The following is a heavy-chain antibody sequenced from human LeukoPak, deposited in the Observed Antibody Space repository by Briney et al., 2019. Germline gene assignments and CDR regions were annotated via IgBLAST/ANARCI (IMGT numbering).Heavy chain of an antibody. Sequence: GRSLRLSCAASGFTFSSYAMHWVRQAPGKGLEWVANIKQDGSEKYYVDSVKGRFTISRDNAKNSLYLQMNSLRAEDTAVYYCAREERRGYNYGSVYYYYAMDVWGQGTTVTASS. CDR1: GFTFSSYA. CDR3: AREERRGYNYGSVYYYYAMDV. J-gene: IGHJ6*02. V-gene: IGHV3-7*03. D-gene: IGHD5-18*01. CDR2: IKQDGSEK.